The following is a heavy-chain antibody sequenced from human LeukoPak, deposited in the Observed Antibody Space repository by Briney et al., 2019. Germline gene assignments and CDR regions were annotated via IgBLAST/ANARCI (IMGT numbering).Heavy chain of an antibody. J-gene: IGHJ4*02. CDR1: GFSFSGHW. CDR2: ISPTGSTT. CDR3: ARGPNSKWSGLDF. Sequence: GGSLRLSCIASGFSFSGHWMHWARQLPGKGLVWVSRISPTGSTTSYADSVKGRFTVSRDNAKNTLYLQVNNLRAEDTAVYYCARGPNSKWSGLDFWGQGTLLTVSS. D-gene: IGHD3-10*01. V-gene: IGHV3-74*01.